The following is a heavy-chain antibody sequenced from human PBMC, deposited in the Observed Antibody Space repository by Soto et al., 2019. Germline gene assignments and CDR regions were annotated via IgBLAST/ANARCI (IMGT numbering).Heavy chain of an antibody. CDR2: IIPIFGTA. V-gene: IGHV1-69*06. CDR3: ARGPMITFGGVIAPHYFDY. CDR1: GGTFSSYA. Sequence: ASVKVFCKASGGTFSSYAISWVRQAPGQGLEWMGGIIPIFGTANYAQKFQGRVTITADKSTSTAYMELSSLRSEDTAVYYCARGPMITFGGVIAPHYFDYWGQGTLVTVSS. D-gene: IGHD3-16*02. J-gene: IGHJ4*02.